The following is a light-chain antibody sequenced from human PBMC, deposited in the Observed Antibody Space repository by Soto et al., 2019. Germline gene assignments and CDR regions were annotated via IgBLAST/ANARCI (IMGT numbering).Light chain of an antibody. J-gene: IGLJ1*01. V-gene: IGLV2-23*02. CDR2: EVS. CDR1: SSDVGSYNL. Sequence: QSVLTQPPSASGSPGQSITISCTGTSSDVGSYNLVSWYQHHPGKAPKLIIYEVSKRPSGVSNRFSGSKSGNTASLTISGLQAEDEADYYCCSYAGSSTLVFGTGTKLTVL. CDR3: CSYAGSSTLV.